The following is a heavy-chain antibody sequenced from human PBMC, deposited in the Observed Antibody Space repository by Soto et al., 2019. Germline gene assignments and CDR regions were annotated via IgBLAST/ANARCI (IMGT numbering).Heavy chain of an antibody. Sequence: GGSLRLSCAASGFTFSSYAMSWVRQAPGKGLEWVSAISGSGGTTYYADSVKGLFTISRDNSKNTLYLQMNSLRAEDTAVYYCAGRYCTNGVCYTNYYYYIDVWGKGTTVTVSS. CDR2: ISGSGGTT. V-gene: IGHV3-23*01. CDR3: AGRYCTNGVCYTNYYYYIDV. CDR1: GFTFSSYA. D-gene: IGHD2-8*01. J-gene: IGHJ6*03.